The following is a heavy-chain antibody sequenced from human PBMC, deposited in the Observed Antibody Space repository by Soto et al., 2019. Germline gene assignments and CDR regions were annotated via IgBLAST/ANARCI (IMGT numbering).Heavy chain of an antibody. D-gene: IGHD4-4*01. CDR1: GFTFTNAL. CDR3: TTTPTLTTHL. V-gene: IGHV3-15*01. Sequence: EVQLVESGGGLVKPGGSLRLSCAASGFTFTNALMNWVRQAPGKGLEWVGRIKSKTNGGTTDYATPVKGRFTISRDDSKNILYLQMNSLKTEDTAVYYWTTTPTLTTHLWGQGTLVTVSS. CDR2: IKSKTNGGTT. J-gene: IGHJ5*02.